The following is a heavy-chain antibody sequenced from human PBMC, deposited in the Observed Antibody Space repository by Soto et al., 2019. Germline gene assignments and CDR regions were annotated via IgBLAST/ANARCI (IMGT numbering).Heavy chain of an antibody. Sequence: QVQLVQSGAEVKNPGASVKVSCKASGYTFTRYGIGWARQAPGQGLEWLGWINTYNGNTNYAQNVQARVILTTDTSTITAYMELRSLRSSDTAIYYCAMVDIYVTPSPQDVWGQGTTVIVSS. CDR1: GYTFTRYG. CDR3: AMVDIYVTPSPQDV. J-gene: IGHJ6*02. CDR2: INTYNGNT. D-gene: IGHD2-2*03. V-gene: IGHV1-18*01.